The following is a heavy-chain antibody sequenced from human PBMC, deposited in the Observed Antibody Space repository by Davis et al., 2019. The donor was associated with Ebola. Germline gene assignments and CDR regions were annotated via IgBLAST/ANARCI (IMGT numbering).Heavy chain of an antibody. V-gene: IGHV1-46*03. Sequence: ASSVHVSCKASGYTFTNYYLHWVRRASAQGLEWMGMLNPNDGRTIYAQKFQGRVTVTRDTSTTTVYMDLSSLRSEDTALYYCTTPGGQDSGYDVFDIWGQGTMVTVSS. D-gene: IGHD5-12*01. J-gene: IGHJ3*02. CDR1: GYTFTNYY. CDR3: TTPGGQDSGYDVFDI. CDR2: LNPNDGRT.